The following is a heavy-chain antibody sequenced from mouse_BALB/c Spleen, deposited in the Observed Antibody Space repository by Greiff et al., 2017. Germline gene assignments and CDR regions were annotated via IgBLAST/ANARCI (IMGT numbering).Heavy chain of an antibody. D-gene: IGHD5-1*01. CDR1: GYTFTDYN. V-gene: IGHV1S29*02. CDR2: IYPYNGGT. J-gene: IGHJ3*01. Sequence: EVKLQESGPELVKPGASVKISCKASGYTFTDYNMHWVKQSPGKSLEWIGYIYPYNGGTGYNQKFKSKATLTVDNSSSTAYMELRSLTSEDSAVYYCARGAGYLLAYWGQGTLVTVSA. CDR3: ARGAGYLLAY.